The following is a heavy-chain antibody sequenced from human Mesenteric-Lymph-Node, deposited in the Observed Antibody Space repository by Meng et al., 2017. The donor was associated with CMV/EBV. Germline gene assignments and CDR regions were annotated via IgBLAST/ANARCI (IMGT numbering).Heavy chain of an antibody. CDR2: LNPSGGTT. V-gene: IGHV1-46*01. J-gene: IGHJ6*02. CDR1: GYALTDYY. D-gene: IGHD3-3*01. CDR3: ARELASRTYSDFWCGFGGMDV. Sequence: ASVQVSCKASGYALTDYYMHWVRQAPGQGLEWMGVLNPSGGTTSYAQKFRGRVTMTRDTSTCTVFMELTRLRSEDTAVYYCARELASRTYSDFWCGFGGMDVWGQGTTVTVSS.